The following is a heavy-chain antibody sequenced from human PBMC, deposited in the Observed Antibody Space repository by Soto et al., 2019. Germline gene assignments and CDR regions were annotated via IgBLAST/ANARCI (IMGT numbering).Heavy chain of an antibody. CDR2: ISYDGSNR. Sequence: PGGALRLSCAASGFTFRNFCMGWVRQAPGKGLGWVAVISYDGSNRYYADSVKGRFTISRDNSKNTLYLQMNSLRAEDTAVYYCAKEYGTYYDFWSGYYGMDVWGQGTTVTVSS. CDR1: GFTFRNFC. V-gene: IGHV3-30*18. J-gene: IGHJ6*02. CDR3: AKEYGTYYDFWSGYYGMDV. D-gene: IGHD3-3*01.